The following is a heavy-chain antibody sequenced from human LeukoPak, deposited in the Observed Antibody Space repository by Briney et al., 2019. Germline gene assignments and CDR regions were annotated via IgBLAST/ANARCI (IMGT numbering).Heavy chain of an antibody. CDR3: ARERFEQQLVPHFDY. CDR1: GFTFSSYA. V-gene: IGHV3-30-3*01. D-gene: IGHD6-13*01. CDR2: ISYDGSNK. Sequence: GGSLRLSCAASGFTFSSYAMHWVRQAPGKGLEWVAVISYDGSNKYYADSVKGRFTISRDNSKNTLYLQMNSLRAEDTAVYYCARERFEQQLVPHFDYWGQGTLVTVSS. J-gene: IGHJ4*02.